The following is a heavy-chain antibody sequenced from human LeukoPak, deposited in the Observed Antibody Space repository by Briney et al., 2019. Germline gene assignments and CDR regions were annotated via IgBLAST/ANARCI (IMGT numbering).Heavy chain of an antibody. CDR2: IYYSGST. J-gene: IGHJ5*02. CDR1: GGSISSSSYY. Sequence: SETLSLTCTVSGGSISSSSYYWGWIRQPPGKGLEWIGSIYYSGSTYYNPSLKSPVTISVDRSQNQFSRKLSSVTAADTAVYYCASQVPYGSGWFDPWGQGTLVTVSS. CDR3: ASQVPYGSGWFDP. V-gene: IGHV4-39*01. D-gene: IGHD3-10*01.